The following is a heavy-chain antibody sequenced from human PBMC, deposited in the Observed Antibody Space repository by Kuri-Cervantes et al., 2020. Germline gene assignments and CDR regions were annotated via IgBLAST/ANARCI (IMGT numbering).Heavy chain of an antibody. V-gene: IGHV1-3*01. CDR3: AADQVVAGMWIDY. D-gene: IGHD6-19*01. CDR2: INAGNGNT. CDR1: GYTFTSYA. J-gene: IGHJ4*02. Sequence: ASVKVSCKASGYTFTSYAMHWVRQAPGQRLEWMGWINAGNGNTKYSQKFQERVTITRDMSTSTAYMELSSLRSDDTAVYYCAADQVVAGMWIDYWGQGTLVTVSS.